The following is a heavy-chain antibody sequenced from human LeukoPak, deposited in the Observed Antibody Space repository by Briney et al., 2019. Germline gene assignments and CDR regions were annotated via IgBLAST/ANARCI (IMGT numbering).Heavy chain of an antibody. CDR3: ARDQGVGATDFDY. Sequence: GASVTVSCKASGYTFTGYYMHWVRQAPGQGLEWMGWINPNSGGTNYAQKFQGRVTMTRDTSISTAYMELSRLRSDDTAVYYCARDQGVGATDFDYWGQGTLVTVSS. CDR2: INPNSGGT. CDR1: GYTFTGYY. D-gene: IGHD1-26*01. J-gene: IGHJ4*02. V-gene: IGHV1-2*02.